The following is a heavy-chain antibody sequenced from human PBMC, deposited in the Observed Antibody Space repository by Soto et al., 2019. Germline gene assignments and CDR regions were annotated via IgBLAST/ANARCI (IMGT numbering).Heavy chain of an antibody. CDR1: GFTFSSYW. CDR3: ARVPDTSGYPGWFDP. D-gene: IGHD3-3*01. CDR2: IKQDGSEK. V-gene: IGHV3-7*03. J-gene: IGHJ5*02. Sequence: EVQLVESGGGLVQPGGSLRLSCAASGFTFSSYWMSWVRQAPGKGLEWVANIKQDGSEKYYVDSVKGRFTISRDNANNSLYLQMNSLRVEDTAVYYCARVPDTSGYPGWFDPWGQETLVTVSS.